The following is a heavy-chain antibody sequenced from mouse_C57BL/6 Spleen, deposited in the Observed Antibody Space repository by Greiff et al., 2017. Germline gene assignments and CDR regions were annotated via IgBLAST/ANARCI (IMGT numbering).Heavy chain of an antibody. CDR1: GYTFTDYN. V-gene: IGHV1-18*01. Sequence: VQLQQSGPELVKPGASVKIPCKASGYTFTDYNMDWVKQSHGKSLEWIGDITPNNGGTIYNQKFKGKATLTVDKSSSTAYMELRSLTSEDTAVYYCARGDDYGDGYAMDYWGQGTSVTVSS. J-gene: IGHJ4*01. CDR3: ARGDDYGDGYAMDY. D-gene: IGHD2-4*01. CDR2: ITPNNGGT.